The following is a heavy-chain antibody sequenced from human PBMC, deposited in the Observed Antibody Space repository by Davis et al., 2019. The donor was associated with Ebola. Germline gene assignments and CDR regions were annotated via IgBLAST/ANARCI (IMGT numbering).Heavy chain of an antibody. Sequence: MPSETLSLTCAVYGGSFSGYYWSWIRQPPGKGLEWIGEINHSGSTNYNPSLKSRVTISVDTSKNQFSLKLSSVTAADTAVYYCAREWVLWGRFDPWGQGTLVTVSS. CDR2: INHSGST. D-gene: IGHD3-16*01. V-gene: IGHV4-34*01. CDR1: GGSFSGYY. J-gene: IGHJ5*02. CDR3: AREWVLWGRFDP.